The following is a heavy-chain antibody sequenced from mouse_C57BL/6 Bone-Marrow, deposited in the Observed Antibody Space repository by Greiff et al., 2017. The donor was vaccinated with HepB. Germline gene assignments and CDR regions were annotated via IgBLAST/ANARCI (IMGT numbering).Heavy chain of an antibody. Sequence: QVQLQQPGAELVKPGASVKLSCKASGYTFTSYWMHWVKQGPGQGLEWIGMIHPNSGSTNYNEKFKSKATLTVDKSSSTAYMQLSSLTSEDSAVYYCARDGYYAFDYWGQGTTLTVSS. D-gene: IGHD2-3*01. CDR3: ARDGYYAFDY. J-gene: IGHJ2*01. CDR1: GYTFTSYW. CDR2: IHPNSGST. V-gene: IGHV1-64*01.